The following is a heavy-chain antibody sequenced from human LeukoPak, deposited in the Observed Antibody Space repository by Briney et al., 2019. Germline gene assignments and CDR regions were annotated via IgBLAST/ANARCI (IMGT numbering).Heavy chain of an antibody. V-gene: IGHV3-48*02. J-gene: IGHJ4*02. CDR1: GFTFSRYS. Sequence: PGGSLRLSCAASGFTFSRYSMNWVRQAPGKGLEWVSYISRSGSTIYYADSVKGRFTISRDNAKNSLYLQMNSLRDEDTAVYYCARDTEHLYFVFDYWGQGTLVPVSS. CDR3: ARDTEHLYFVFDY. D-gene: IGHD2-2*02. CDR2: ISRSGSTI.